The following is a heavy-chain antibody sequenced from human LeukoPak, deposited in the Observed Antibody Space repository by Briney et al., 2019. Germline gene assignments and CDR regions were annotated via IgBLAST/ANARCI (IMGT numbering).Heavy chain of an antibody. V-gene: IGHV3-23*01. CDR1: GFTFTSYA. CDR2: NSGGTT. CDR3: AKDSGGLFDY. J-gene: IGHJ4*02. Sequence: GGSLRLSCASSGFTFTSYAVSWVRQAPGKGLEWVSTNSGGTTYHTDSVKGRFTISRDISKNTVYLQMNSLKAEDTAVYYCAKDSGGLFDYWGQGTLVTVSS.